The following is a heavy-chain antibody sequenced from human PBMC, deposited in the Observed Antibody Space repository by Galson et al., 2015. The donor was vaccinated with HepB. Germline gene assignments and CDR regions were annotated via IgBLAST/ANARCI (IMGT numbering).Heavy chain of an antibody. CDR2: INPDGSET. CDR1: EFTFTSYW. D-gene: IGHD3-16*01. V-gene: IGHV3-7*03. CDR3: VKEGAWFGGDWFDP. Sequence: SLRLSCAASEFTFTSYWMNWVRQAPGKGLEWVANINPDGSETYYVASLKGRFTISRDNDKNSLYLQMDNLRVGDTAVYYCVKEGAWFGGDWFDPWGQGTLVTVS. J-gene: IGHJ5*02.